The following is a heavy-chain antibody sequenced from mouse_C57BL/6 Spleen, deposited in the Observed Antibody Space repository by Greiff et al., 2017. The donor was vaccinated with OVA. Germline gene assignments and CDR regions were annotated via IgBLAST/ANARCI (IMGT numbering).Heavy chain of an antibody. CDR1: GYSITSGYD. Sequence: EVQLQESGPGMVKPSQSLSLTCTVTGYSITSGYDWHWIRHFPGNKLEWMGYISYSGSTNYNPSLKSRISITHDTSKNHFFLKLNSVTTEDTATYYCARDYGSRGPWFAYWGQGTLVTVSA. D-gene: IGHD1-1*01. CDR3: ARDYGSRGPWFAY. CDR2: ISYSGST. V-gene: IGHV3-1*01. J-gene: IGHJ3*01.